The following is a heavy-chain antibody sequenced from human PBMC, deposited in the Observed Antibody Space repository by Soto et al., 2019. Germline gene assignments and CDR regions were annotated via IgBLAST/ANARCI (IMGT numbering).Heavy chain of an antibody. CDR3: ARDLPIKIFGVVNGMDV. J-gene: IGHJ6*02. CDR2: ISYDGSNK. Sequence: GGSLRLSCAASGFTFSSYAMHWVRQAPGKGLEWVAVISYDGSNKYYADSVKGRFTISRDNSKNTLYLQMNSLRAEDTAVYYCARDLPIKIFGVVNGMDVWGQGTTVTVSS. D-gene: IGHD3-3*01. V-gene: IGHV3-30-3*01. CDR1: GFTFSSYA.